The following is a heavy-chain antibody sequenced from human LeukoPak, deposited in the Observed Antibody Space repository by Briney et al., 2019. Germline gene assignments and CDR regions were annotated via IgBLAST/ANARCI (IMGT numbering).Heavy chain of an antibody. CDR3: ARGRTSRWYLYSCYFDY. D-gene: IGHD6-19*01. CDR1: GGSFSGYY. J-gene: IGHJ4*02. V-gene: IGHV4-34*01. CDR2: INHSGST. Sequence: SETLSLTCAVYGGSFSGYYWSWIRQPPGKGLEWIGEINHSGSTNYNPSLKSRVTISVDTSKNQFSLKLSSVTAADTAVYYCARGRTSRWYLYSCYFDYWGQGTLVTVFS.